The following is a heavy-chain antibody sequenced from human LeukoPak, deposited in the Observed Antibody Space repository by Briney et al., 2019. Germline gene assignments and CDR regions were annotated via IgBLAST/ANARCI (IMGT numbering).Heavy chain of an antibody. Sequence: PGGSLRLSCAASGFTFSDYYMTWIRRAPGKGLEWVSYISSSSGFTKYAGSVRGRFTISRDNAKNSLYLQMNTLRVDDTAVYYCARGSPPGDWGQGTLVTVSS. CDR3: ARGSPPGD. CDR1: GFTFSDYY. J-gene: IGHJ4*02. V-gene: IGHV3-11*05. D-gene: IGHD3-16*01. CDR2: ISSSSGFT.